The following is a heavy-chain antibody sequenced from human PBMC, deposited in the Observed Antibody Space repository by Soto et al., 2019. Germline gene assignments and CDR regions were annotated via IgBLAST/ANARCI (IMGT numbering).Heavy chain of an antibody. CDR3: AKDASALYDSSGYQPPYYPYYYYGMDV. Sequence: QVQLVESGGGVVQPGRSLRLSCAASGFTFSSYGMHWVRQAPGKGLEWVAVISYDGSNKYYADSVKGRFTISRDNSKNTLYLQMNSLRAEDTAVYYCAKDASALYDSSGYQPPYYPYYYYGMDVWGQGTTVTVSS. CDR1: GFTFSSYG. V-gene: IGHV3-30*18. J-gene: IGHJ6*02. CDR2: ISYDGSNK. D-gene: IGHD3-22*01.